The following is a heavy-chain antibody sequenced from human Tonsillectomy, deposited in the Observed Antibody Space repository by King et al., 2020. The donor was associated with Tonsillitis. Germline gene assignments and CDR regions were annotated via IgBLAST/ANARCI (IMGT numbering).Heavy chain of an antibody. V-gene: IGHV3-23*03. CDR2: IYSSGSTT. CDR1: GFTFSRYA. D-gene: IGHD1-26*01. Sequence: QLVQSGGGLVQPGGSLRLSCADSGFTFSRYAMSWVRQAPGKGLEWVSVIYSSGSTTYYAHSVKGRFTISRENSKNSLYLQMNNLRAEDTAVYYCASHIQGVGAINCWGQGTLGTVSS. J-gene: IGHJ4*02. CDR3: ASHIQGVGAINC.